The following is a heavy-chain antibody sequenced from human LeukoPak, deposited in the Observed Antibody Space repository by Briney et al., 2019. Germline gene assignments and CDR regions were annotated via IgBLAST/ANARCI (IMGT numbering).Heavy chain of an antibody. CDR1: GYTFTSYY. V-gene: IGHV1-46*01. J-gene: IGHJ6*02. D-gene: IGHD3-3*01. Sequence: ASVKVSCKASGYTFTSYYMHWVRQAPGQGLEWMGIINPSGGSTSYAQKFQGRVTMTRNTSISTAYMELSSLRSEDTAVYYCARATHTYDFWSGYKYYYYYYGMDVWGQGTTVTVSS. CDR2: INPSGGST. CDR3: ARATHTYDFWSGYKYYYYYYGMDV.